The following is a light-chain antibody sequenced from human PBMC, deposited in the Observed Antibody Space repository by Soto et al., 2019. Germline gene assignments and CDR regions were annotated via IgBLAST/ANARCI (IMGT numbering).Light chain of an antibody. J-gene: IGLJ2*01. CDR2: GDS. CDR3: QSYDSSLSGVV. CDR1: SSNVGAGYD. Sequence: QSVLTQPPSVSGAPGQRVTISCTGSSSNVGAGYDVHWYQQLPGTAPKLLMYGDSNRPSGVPDRFSGSKSGTSASLAIPGLQAEDEADYYCQSYDSSLSGVVFGGGTQLTVL. V-gene: IGLV1-40*01.